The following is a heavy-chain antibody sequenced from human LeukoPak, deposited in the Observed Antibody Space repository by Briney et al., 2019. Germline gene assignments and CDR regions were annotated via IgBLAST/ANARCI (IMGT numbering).Heavy chain of an antibody. CDR2: INPNSGGT. D-gene: IGHD3-22*01. Sequence: GASMKVSCKASGYTFTGYYMHWVRQAPGQGLEWMGWINPNSGGTNYAQKFQGRVTMTRDTSISTAYMELSRLRSDDTAVYYCARDSYYYDSSGTNAGPDYWGQGTLVTVSS. CDR1: GYTFTGYY. CDR3: ARDSYYYDSSGTNAGPDY. J-gene: IGHJ4*02. V-gene: IGHV1-2*02.